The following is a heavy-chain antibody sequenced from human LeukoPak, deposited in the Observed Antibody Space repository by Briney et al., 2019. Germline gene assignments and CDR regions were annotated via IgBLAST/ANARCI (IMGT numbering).Heavy chain of an antibody. D-gene: IGHD6-19*01. CDR1: GGSISSSGYY. CDR2: IYYSGST. J-gene: IGHJ4*02. CDR3: ARYSSGWYSGDY. Sequence: SETLSLTCTVSGGSISSSGYYWGWIRQPPGKGLEWIGSIYYSGSTYYNPSLKSRVTISVDTSKNQFSLKLSSVTAADTAVYYCARYSSGWYSGDYWGQGTLVTVSS. V-gene: IGHV4-39*01.